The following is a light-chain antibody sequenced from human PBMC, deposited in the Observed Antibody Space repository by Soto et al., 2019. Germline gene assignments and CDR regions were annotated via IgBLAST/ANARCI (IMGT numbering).Light chain of an antibody. CDR3: QQYNSWPYT. V-gene: IGKV3-15*01. J-gene: IGKJ2*01. CDR2: AAS. CDR1: QSVNSN. Sequence: EIVMTQSPAILSVSPGERATLSCRASQSVNSNLAWYQQKPGQAPRLLIYAASTRTTGIPARFSGTGSGTEFTLTISSLQSEDFAVYYCQQYNSWPYTFGQGTKLEIK.